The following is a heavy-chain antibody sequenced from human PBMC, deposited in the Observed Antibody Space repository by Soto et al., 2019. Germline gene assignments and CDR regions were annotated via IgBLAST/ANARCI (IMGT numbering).Heavy chain of an antibody. CDR2: INHSGST. CDR1: GGSFSGYY. D-gene: IGHD2-15*01. J-gene: IGHJ4*02. V-gene: IGHV4-34*01. CDR3: ARGYFLRWYYFDY. Sequence: SETLSLTCAVYGGSFSGYYWSWIRQPPGKGLEWIGEINHSGSTNYNPSLKSRVTISVDTSKNQFSLKLSSVTAADTAVYYCARGYFLRWYYFDYWGQGTLVTVS.